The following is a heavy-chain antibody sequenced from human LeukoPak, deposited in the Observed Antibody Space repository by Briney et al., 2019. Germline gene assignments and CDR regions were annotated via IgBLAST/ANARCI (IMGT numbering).Heavy chain of an antibody. V-gene: IGHV3-30-3*01. CDR3: ARGEFNGLDY. J-gene: IGHJ4*02. D-gene: IGHD2-8*01. CDR1: GFIFSSYS. Sequence: GRSLRLSCAASGFIFSSYSMHWVRQAPGKGLEWVAVISYDGNNKYYADLVKGRITVSRDNSINTVYLQMNSLRGEDTAVYYCARGEFNGLDYWGQGTLVTVSS. CDR2: ISYDGNNK.